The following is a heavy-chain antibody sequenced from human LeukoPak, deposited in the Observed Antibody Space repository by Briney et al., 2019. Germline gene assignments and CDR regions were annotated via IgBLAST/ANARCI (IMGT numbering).Heavy chain of an antibody. CDR2: INPNSGGT. V-gene: IGHV1-2*02. J-gene: IGHJ3*02. Sequence: ASVKVSCKASGYTFTGYYMHCVRQAPGQGLEWMGWINPNSGGTNYAQKFQGRVTMTRDTSISTAYMELSRLRSDDTAVYYCARALRAGYSSSWGGNDAFDIWGQGTMVTVSS. CDR3: ARALRAGYSSSWGGNDAFDI. D-gene: IGHD6-13*01. CDR1: GYTFTGYY.